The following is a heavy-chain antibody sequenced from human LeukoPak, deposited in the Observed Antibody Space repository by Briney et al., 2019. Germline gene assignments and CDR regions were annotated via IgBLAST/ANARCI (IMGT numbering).Heavy chain of an antibody. CDR3: TRADGPWFDP. Sequence: PSETLSLTCTVSGGSISSFYCSRIRQPAGKGLEWIGRIYTSGSTNYNPSLKSRVTMSVDTSKNQFSLKLNSVTAADTAVYYCTRADGPWFDPWGQGTLVTVSS. J-gene: IGHJ5*02. V-gene: IGHV4-4*07. CDR1: GGSISSFY. D-gene: IGHD5-24*01. CDR2: IYTSGST.